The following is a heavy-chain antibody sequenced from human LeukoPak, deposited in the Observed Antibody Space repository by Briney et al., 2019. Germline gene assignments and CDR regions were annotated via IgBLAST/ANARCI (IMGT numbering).Heavy chain of an antibody. CDR1: GYTFTGYY. V-gene: IGHV1-2*02. J-gene: IGHJ4*02. Sequence: ASVKVSCKASGYTFTGYYMHWVRPAPGQGLEWMGWINPNSGGTNYAQKFQGRVTMTRDTSISTAYMELSRLRSDDTAVYYCARGETIAAAXTDYWGQGTLVTVSS. D-gene: IGHD6-13*01. CDR2: INPNSGGT. CDR3: ARGETIAAAXTDY.